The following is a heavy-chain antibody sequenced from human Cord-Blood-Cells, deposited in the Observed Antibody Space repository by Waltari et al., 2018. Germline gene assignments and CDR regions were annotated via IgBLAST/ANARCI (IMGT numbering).Heavy chain of an antibody. Sequence: QVQLVPSGAEVKTPLASVKVSCKASGYTFTSYGISWARQAPGQGLEWRGWITASNRNTNDAPKHQGRVTMTTATSTRTASMALRSLRSDDSASYYCAISIALAGTWFDPWVQGTLVTVSS. J-gene: IGHJ5*02. CDR2: ITASNRNT. CDR1: GYTFTSYG. D-gene: IGHD6-19*01. CDR3: AISIALAGTWFDP. V-gene: IGHV1-18*01.